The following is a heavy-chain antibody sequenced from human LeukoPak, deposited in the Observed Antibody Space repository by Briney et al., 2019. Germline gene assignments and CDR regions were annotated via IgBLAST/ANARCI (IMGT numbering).Heavy chain of an antibody. CDR2: IYYSGST. CDR3: ARQWLEGYFDY. D-gene: IGHD6-19*01. J-gene: IGHJ4*02. CDR1: GGSISSYY. V-gene: IGHV4-59*08. Sequence: SETLSLTCTVSGGSISSYYWSWIRQPPGKGLEWIGYIYYSGSTNYNPSLKSRVTISVDTSKNQFSLKLSSVTAADTAVYYCARQWLEGYFDYWGRGTLVTVSS.